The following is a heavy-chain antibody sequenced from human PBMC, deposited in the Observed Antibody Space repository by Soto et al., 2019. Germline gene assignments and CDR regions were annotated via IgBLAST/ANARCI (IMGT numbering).Heavy chain of an antibody. CDR2: ISAYNGNT. D-gene: IGHD3-10*01. CDR1: GYTFTSYG. V-gene: IGHV1-18*01. Sequence: QVQLVQSGAEVKKPGASVKVSCKASGYTFTSYGISWVRQAPGQGLEWMGWISAYNGNTNYAQKREVRGTMTTDTSTSTAYMELRSLRSDDTAVYYCARDKGDGSGSYYGYWGQGTLVTVSS. CDR3: ARDKGDGSGSYYGY. J-gene: IGHJ4*02.